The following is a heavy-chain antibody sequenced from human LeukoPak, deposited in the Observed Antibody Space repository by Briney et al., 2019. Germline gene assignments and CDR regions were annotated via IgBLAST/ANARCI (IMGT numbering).Heavy chain of an antibody. CDR3: AREIDYGDYVRYFDY. J-gene: IGHJ4*02. D-gene: IGHD4-17*01. Sequence: ASVKVSCKASGYTFTSYGISWVRQAPGQGLEWMGWISAYNGNTNYAQKLQGRVTMTTDTSTSTAYMELRSLRSDDTAVYYCAREIDYGDYVRYFDYWGQGTLVTVSS. CDR2: ISAYNGNT. V-gene: IGHV1-18*01. CDR1: GYTFTSYG.